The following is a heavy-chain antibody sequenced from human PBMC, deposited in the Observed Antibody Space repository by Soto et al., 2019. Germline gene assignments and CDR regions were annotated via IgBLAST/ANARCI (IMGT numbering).Heavy chain of an antibody. Sequence: ASVKVSCKASGGTFSSYTISWVRQAPGQGLEWMERINPTLGIANYAQKFQARVTITADKSTSTAYMELSSLRSEDTAVYYCARDLSCSSTSRYPLDYYYYYMDVWGKGTTVTVSS. J-gene: IGHJ6*03. CDR2: INPTLGIA. CDR3: ARDLSCSSTSRYPLDYYYYYMDV. D-gene: IGHD2-2*01. V-gene: IGHV1-69*04. CDR1: GGTFSSYT.